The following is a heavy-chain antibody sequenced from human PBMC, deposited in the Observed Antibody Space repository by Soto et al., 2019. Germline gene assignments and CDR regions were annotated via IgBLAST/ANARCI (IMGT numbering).Heavy chain of an antibody. D-gene: IGHD3-16*01. Sequence: EVQLVESGGGLVQPGRSLRLSCAASGFTFDDYAMHWVRQAPGKGLEWVSGISWNSGSIGYADSVKGRFTISRDNAKNSLYLKMNSLRVEDTALYYCAKALLGFTYVGRVFDIWGKGTMVTVS. CDR2: ISWNSGSI. V-gene: IGHV3-9*01. CDR3: AKALLGFTYVGRVFDI. CDR1: GFTFDDYA. J-gene: IGHJ3*02.